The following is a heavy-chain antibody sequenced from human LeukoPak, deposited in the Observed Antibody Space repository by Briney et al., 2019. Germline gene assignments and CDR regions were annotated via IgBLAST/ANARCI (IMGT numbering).Heavy chain of an antibody. D-gene: IGHD3-9*01. Sequence: PSETLSLTCAVYGGSFSGYYWSWIRQPPGKGLEWLGEINHSGSTNYNPSLKSRVTISVDTSKNQFSLKLSSVTAADTAVYYCARGQRRYFDWLLSTYYFDYWGQGTLVTVSS. CDR1: GGSFSGYY. CDR3: ARGQRRYFDWLLSTYYFDY. V-gene: IGHV4-34*01. J-gene: IGHJ4*02. CDR2: INHSGST.